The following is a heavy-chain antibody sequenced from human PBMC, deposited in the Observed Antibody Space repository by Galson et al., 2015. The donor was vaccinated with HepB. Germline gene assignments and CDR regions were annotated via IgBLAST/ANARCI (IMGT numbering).Heavy chain of an antibody. D-gene: IGHD3-10*01. V-gene: IGHV3-33*08. CDR1: GFTFSSYG. CDR3: ARERPRLLWFGELLDAFDI. CDR2: IWYDGSNK. J-gene: IGHJ3*02. Sequence: SLRLSCAASGFTFSSYGMHWVRQAPGKGLEWVAVIWYDGSNKYYADSVKGRFTISRDNSKNTLYLQMNSLRAEDTAVYYCARERPRLLWFGELLDAFDIWGQGTMVTVSS.